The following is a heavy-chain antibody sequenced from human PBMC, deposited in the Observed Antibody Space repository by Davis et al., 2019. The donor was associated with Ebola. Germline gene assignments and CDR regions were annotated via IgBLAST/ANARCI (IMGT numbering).Heavy chain of an antibody. D-gene: IGHD6-13*01. Sequence: ASVNVSCKASGYTFTSYYMHWVRQAPGQGLEWMGIINPSGGSTSYAQKFQGRVTMTRDTSTSTVYMELSSLRSEDTAVYYCAREGSSSWPYYYGMDVWGQGTTVTVSS. CDR2: INPSGGST. J-gene: IGHJ6*02. V-gene: IGHV1-46*01. CDR3: AREGSSSWPYYYGMDV. CDR1: GYTFTSYY.